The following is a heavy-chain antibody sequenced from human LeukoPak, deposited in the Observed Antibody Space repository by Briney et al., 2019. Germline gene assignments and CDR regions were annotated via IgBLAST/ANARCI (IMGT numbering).Heavy chain of an antibody. J-gene: IGHJ6*03. CDR2: IYYSGST. Sequence: SETLSLTCTVSGGSITSTIYYWGWIRQPPGEGLEWIGSIYYSGSTYYKLSLKSRVTISVDTSKNQFSLKLSSVTAADTAVYYCARSVSEAAAVDVPNYCMDVWGKGTTVTVSS. D-gene: IGHD6-13*01. V-gene: IGHV4-39*07. CDR1: GGSITSTIYY. CDR3: ARSVSEAAAVDVPNYCMDV.